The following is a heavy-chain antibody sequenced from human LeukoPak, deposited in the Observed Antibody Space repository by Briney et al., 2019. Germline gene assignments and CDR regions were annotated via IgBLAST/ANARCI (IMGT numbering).Heavy chain of an antibody. CDR3: ARAQGGYCTNSVCYDKGGFDY. CDR2: ISSSSSTI. Sequence: PGGSLRLSCAASGFTFSSYSMNWVRQAPGKGLEWVSYISSSSSTIYYADSVKGRFTISRDNAKNSLYLQMNSLRAEDTAVYYCARAQGGYCTNSVCYDKGGFDYWGQGTLVTVSS. CDR1: GFTFSSYS. V-gene: IGHV3-48*01. J-gene: IGHJ4*02. D-gene: IGHD2-8*01.